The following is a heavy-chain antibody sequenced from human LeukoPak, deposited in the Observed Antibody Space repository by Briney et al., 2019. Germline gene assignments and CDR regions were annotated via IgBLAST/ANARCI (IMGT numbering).Heavy chain of an antibody. CDR1: GFTFSNAW. Sequence: PGWSLRLSCAASGFTFSNAWMSWVRQAPGKGLEWVGRIKSKTDGGTTDYAAPVKGRFTISRDDSKNTLYLQMNSLKTEDTAVYYCTTDPPLAYCGGDCRSDTLKYDAFDIWGQGTMVTVSS. CDR3: TTDPPLAYCGGDCRSDTLKYDAFDI. D-gene: IGHD2-21*02. CDR2: IKSKTDGGTT. V-gene: IGHV3-15*01. J-gene: IGHJ3*02.